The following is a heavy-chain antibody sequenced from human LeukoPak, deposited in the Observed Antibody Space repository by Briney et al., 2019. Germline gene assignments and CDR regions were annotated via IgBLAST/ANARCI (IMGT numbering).Heavy chain of an antibody. CDR2: ISYDGSNK. CDR1: GFTFSSYA. V-gene: IGHV3-30*04. Sequence: PGGSLRLSCAASGFTFSSYAMHWVRQAPGKGLEWVAVISYDGSNKYYADSVKGRFTISRDNSKNTLYLQMNSLRAEDTAVFYCARVFSAVFDSGARETW. D-gene: IGHD2-2*01. J-gene: IGHJ4*02. CDR3: ARVFSAVFDS.